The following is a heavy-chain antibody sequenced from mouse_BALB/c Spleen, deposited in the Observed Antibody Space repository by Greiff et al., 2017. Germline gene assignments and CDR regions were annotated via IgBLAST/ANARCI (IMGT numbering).Heavy chain of an antibody. J-gene: IGHJ3*01. V-gene: IGHV7-3*02. CDR3: VYFAY. CDR1: GFTFTDYY. CDR2: IRNKANGYTT. Sequence: VQLQQSGGGLVQPGGSLRLSCATSGFTFTDYYMSWVRQPPGKALEWLGFIRNKANGYTTEYSASVKGRFTISRDNSQSILYLQMNTLSAEDSATYYCVYFAYWGQGTLVTVSA. D-gene: IGHD1-1*01.